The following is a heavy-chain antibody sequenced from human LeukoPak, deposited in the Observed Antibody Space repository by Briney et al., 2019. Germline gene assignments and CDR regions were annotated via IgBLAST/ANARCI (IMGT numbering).Heavy chain of an antibody. Sequence: KPSETLSLTCGVSGGSVSTTPYYWGWVRQPPGRGLEWIGSIDHGGGLHRIPSLQSRLTISRDTSNNHFSLSLSSVTAADTAVYYCVRDTGNWNIDYWGRGILVTVSS. CDR1: GGSVSTTPYY. V-gene: IGHV4-39*02. CDR3: VRDTGNWNIDY. CDR2: IDHGGGL. D-gene: IGHD1/OR15-1a*01. J-gene: IGHJ4*02.